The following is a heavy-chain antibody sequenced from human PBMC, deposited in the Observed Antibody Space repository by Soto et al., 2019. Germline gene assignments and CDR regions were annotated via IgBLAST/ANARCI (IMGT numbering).Heavy chain of an antibody. J-gene: IGHJ4*02. CDR3: PRARILD. CDR2: IKQDGSEK. Sequence: EVQLVESGGGLVQPGGSLRLSCAASGFTFSNYWMTWVRQAPGKGLEWVANIKQDGSEKYYVDSVKGRFTISRDNAKNSLYLEMNSLIAEDTAVYSCPRARILDWGQGTLVIVSS. CDR1: GFTFSNYW. V-gene: IGHV3-7*01. D-gene: IGHD1-20*01.